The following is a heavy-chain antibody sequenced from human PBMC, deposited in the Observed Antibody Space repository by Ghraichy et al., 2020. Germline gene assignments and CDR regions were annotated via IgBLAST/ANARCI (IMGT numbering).Heavy chain of an antibody. Sequence: SETLSLTCTVSGGSLSYYYWSWIRQPPGKGLEWIGFIYYNGNTNYNPSLQSRVTMSVGTSKNQFSLKLTSVTAADTDLYYCARSPNVGSGYWNYFDYWGQGSLVTVSS. D-gene: IGHD3-22*01. CDR1: GGSLSYYY. V-gene: IGHV4-59*01. CDR3: ARSPNVGSGYWNYFDY. J-gene: IGHJ4*02. CDR2: IYYNGNT.